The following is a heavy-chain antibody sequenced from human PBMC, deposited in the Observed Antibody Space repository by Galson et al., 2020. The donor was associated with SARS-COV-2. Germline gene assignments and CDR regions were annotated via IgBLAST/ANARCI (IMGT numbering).Heavy chain of an antibody. CDR2: IYYSGST. CDR1: GGSISSGGYY. Sequence: SETLSLTCTVSGGSISSGGYYWSWIRQHPGKGLEWIGYIYYSGSTYYNPSLKSRVTISVDTSKNQFSLKLSSGTAADTAVYYCARDRSSSWPRGYFDLWGRGTLVTVSS. V-gene: IGHV4-31*03. J-gene: IGHJ2*01. CDR3: ARDRSSSWPRGYFDL. D-gene: IGHD6-13*01.